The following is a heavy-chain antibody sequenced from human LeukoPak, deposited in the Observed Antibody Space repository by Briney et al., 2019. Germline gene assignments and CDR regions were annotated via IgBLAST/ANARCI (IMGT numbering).Heavy chain of an antibody. CDR3: ARVDRYHYYLDV. V-gene: IGHV1-69*05. J-gene: IGHJ6*03. CDR1: GGTFSSYS. Sequence: SVKVSCKASGGTFSSYSITWVRQAPGQGLEWMGGIMPLSNTADYAQQFQGRVTITTDESTSTAYMELSSLRFEDTAMYYCARVDRYHYYLDVWGKGTTVTVSS. CDR2: IMPLSNTA.